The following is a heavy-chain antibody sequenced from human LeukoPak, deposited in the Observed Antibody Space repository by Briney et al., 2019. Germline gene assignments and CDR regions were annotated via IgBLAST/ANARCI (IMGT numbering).Heavy chain of an antibody. Sequence: SETLSLTCTVSGGSISSYYWSWIRQPPGKGLEWIGYIYYSGSTNYNPSLKSRVTISVDTSKNQFSLKLSSVTAADTAVYYCARDRGGISMIRGVNNGLDYWGQGTLVTVSS. V-gene: IGHV4-59*12. CDR1: GGSISSYY. D-gene: IGHD3-10*01. J-gene: IGHJ4*02. CDR2: IYYSGST. CDR3: ARDRGGISMIRGVNNGLDY.